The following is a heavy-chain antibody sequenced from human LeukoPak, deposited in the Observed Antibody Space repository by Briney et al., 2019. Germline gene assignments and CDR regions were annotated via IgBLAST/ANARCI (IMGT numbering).Heavy chain of an antibody. J-gene: IGHJ5*02. D-gene: IGHD6-13*01. CDR3: ARYLRGEMYSSSWFDP. V-gene: IGHV4-59*01. CDR1: GGSISSYY. Sequence: SETLSLTCTVSGGSISSYYWSWIRQPPGKGLEWIGYIYYSGSTDYNPSLKSRVTISVDTSKNQFSLKLSSVTAADTAVYYCARYLRGEMYSSSWFDPWGQGTLVTVSS. CDR2: IYYSGST.